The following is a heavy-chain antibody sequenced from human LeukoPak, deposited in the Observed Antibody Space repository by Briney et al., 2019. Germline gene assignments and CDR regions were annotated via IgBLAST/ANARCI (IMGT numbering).Heavy chain of an antibody. CDR1: GFTFSSYA. D-gene: IGHD1-1*01. V-gene: IGHV3-23*01. J-gene: IGHJ4*02. CDR3: AKETTPESYYDY. Sequence: GGSLRLPCAASGFTFSSYAMSWVRQAPGKGLEWISAISGSGGSTYYADSMKGRFTISRDNSRNTLYLQMNSLRAEGTAVYYCAKETTPESYYDYWGQGTLVTVSS. CDR2: ISGSGGST.